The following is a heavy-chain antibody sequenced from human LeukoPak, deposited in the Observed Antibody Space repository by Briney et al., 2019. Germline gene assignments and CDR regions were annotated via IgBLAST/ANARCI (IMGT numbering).Heavy chain of an antibody. CDR1: GFTFSSYE. CDR3: VAGFLTTFQP. V-gene: IGHV3-48*03. J-gene: IGHJ5*02. Sequence: GGSLRLSCAGSGFTFSSYEMNWVRQAPGKGLEWISSISSAGAMYYADSVNGRSTISRDNAEALLYLQVNSLRAEDTALYYCVAGFLTTFQPWGQGYLVTVSS. CDR2: ISSAGAM. D-gene: IGHD3-3*01.